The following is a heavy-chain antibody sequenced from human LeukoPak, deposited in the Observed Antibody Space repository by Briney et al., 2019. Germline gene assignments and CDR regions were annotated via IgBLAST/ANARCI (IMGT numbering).Heavy chain of an antibody. Sequence: GGSLRLSCAASGFTFSSYWMHWVRQAPGKGLVWVSRINSDGSITTYPESVKGRFTISRDNARNTLYLQMNSLRAEDTAVYYCVRTLGAVDIWGQGTLVTVSS. V-gene: IGHV3-74*01. J-gene: IGHJ4*02. CDR1: GFTFSSYW. CDR3: VRTLGAVDI. CDR2: INSDGSIT. D-gene: IGHD3-16*01.